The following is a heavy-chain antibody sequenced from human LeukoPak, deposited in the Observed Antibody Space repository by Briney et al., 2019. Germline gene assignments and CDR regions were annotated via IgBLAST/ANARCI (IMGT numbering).Heavy chain of an antibody. Sequence: GGSLRLSCVASGFTFSSSGMHWDRPAPGKWLEWVAFIRYDGSNKYYADSVKGRFTLSRDNAQNTPYMRMNSLRAEDTAVYYCAKDAGYYYDSSGYYSVKFFDYWGQGTLVTVSS. V-gene: IGHV3-30*02. J-gene: IGHJ4*02. CDR3: AKDAGYYYDSSGYYSVKFFDY. D-gene: IGHD3-22*01. CDR2: IRYDGSNK. CDR1: GFTFSSSG.